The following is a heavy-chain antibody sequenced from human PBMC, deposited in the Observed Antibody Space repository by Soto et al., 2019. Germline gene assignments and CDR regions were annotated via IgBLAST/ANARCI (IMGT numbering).Heavy chain of an antibody. CDR1: GFTFSSYA. V-gene: IGHV3-30-3*01. J-gene: IGHJ3*02. CDR2: ISYDGSNK. D-gene: IGHD1-26*01. Sequence: QVQLVESGGGVVQPGRSLRLSCAASGFTFSSYAMHWVRQAPGKGLEWVAVISYDGSNKYYADSVKGRFTISRDNSKNTLYLQMNSLRAEDTAVYYCARAYSGRHRLSDAFDIWGQGTMVTVSS. CDR3: ARAYSGRHRLSDAFDI.